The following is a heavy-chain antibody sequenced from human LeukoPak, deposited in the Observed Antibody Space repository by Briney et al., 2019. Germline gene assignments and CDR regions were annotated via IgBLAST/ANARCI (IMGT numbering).Heavy chain of an antibody. V-gene: IGHV1-46*01. CDR2: INPSGGST. J-gene: IGHJ3*02. CDR1: GGTFSSYA. Sequence: ASVKVSCKASGGTFSSYAISWVRQAPGQGLEWMGIINPSGGSTSYAQKFQGRVTMTRDTSTSTVYMELSSLRSEDTAVYYCARDPIEGYDFWSGYHHAFDIWGQGTMVTVSS. D-gene: IGHD3-3*01. CDR3: ARDPIEGYDFWSGYHHAFDI.